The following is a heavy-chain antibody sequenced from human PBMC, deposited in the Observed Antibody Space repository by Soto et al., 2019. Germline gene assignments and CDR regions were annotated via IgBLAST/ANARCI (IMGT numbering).Heavy chain of an antibody. J-gene: IGHJ6*03. CDR1: GFTFSDHS. D-gene: IGHD3-16*01. CDR2: ISGSSLST. Sequence: QVQLVESGGDLVRPGGSLRLSCAASGFTFSDHSMGWIRQSPGKGLEFMSSISGSSLSTFYGDSVKGRFTISRDHAKNSLHLQMNSLRADDTAVYYCARLLLVSYDAYYYMDVWGKGTTVAVSS. CDR3: ARLLLVSYDAYYYMDV. V-gene: IGHV3-11*01.